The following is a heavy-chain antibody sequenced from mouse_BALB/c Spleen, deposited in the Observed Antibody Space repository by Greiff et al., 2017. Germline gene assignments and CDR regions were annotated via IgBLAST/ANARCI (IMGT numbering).Heavy chain of an antibody. D-gene: IGHD1-2*01. V-gene: IGHV14-3*02. CDR3: AREVYYGYDYYAMDY. CDR2: IDPANGNT. Sequence: VQLQQSGAELVKPGASVKLSCTASGFNFKDTYMHWVKQRPEQGLEWIGRIDPANGNTKYDPKFQGKATITADTSSNTAYLQLSSLTSEDTAVYYCAREVYYGYDYYAMDYWGQGTSVTVSS. CDR1: GFNFKDTY. J-gene: IGHJ4*01.